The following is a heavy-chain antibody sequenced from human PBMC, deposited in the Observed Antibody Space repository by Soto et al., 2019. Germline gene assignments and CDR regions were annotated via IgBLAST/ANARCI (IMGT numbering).Heavy chain of an antibody. CDR3: AHSLGEYSYGYAMGSAFDV. J-gene: IGHJ3*01. V-gene: IGHV2-5*02. CDR1: GFSLSTSGVG. Sequence: QITLKESGPTLVKPTQTLTLTCTFSGFSLSTSGVGVGWIRQPPGKALEWLALIYWDDDKRYSPSLKSRLTLPNDTXXNXVXXTITNMDPVDTAPYYWAHSLGEYSYGYAMGSAFDVWGQGTMVTVSS. D-gene: IGHD5-18*01. CDR2: IYWDDDK.